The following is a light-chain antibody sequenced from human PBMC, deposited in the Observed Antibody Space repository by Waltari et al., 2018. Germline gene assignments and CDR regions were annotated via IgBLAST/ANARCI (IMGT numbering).Light chain of an antibody. V-gene: IGKV1-9*01. CDR3: LHLNNFPLS. CDR1: QGISTH. Sequence: DIQLTQSPSFLSASVRDRVTITCRASQGISTHLAWYQQKPGKGPKLLIYAASTLQSDIPSRFSGSGSGTKFTLTISSLQSEDFATYYCLHLNNFPLSFGGGTKVELK. CDR2: AAS. J-gene: IGKJ4*01.